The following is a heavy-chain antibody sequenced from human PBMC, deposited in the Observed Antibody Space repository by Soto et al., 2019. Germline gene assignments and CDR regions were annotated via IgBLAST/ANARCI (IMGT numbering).Heavy chain of an antibody. CDR1: GYSFTNFW. CDR2: IYPGDSET. J-gene: IGHJ4*02. Sequence: ESLKISCKGSGYSFTNFWIGWVRQMPGKGLEWMGIIYPGDSETRYSPPFQGQVTISADMSITTAYLQWSSLRASDTAMYYCARLRGREGYLSDYWGQGTLVTVSS. D-gene: IGHD5-12*01. V-gene: IGHV5-51*01. CDR3: ARLRGREGYLSDY.